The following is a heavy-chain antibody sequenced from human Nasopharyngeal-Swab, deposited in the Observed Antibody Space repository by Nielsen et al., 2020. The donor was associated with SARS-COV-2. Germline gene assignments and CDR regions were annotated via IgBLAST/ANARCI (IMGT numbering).Heavy chain of an antibody. Sequence: GESLKISCGSSGFSLSDYWMHWVRQVPGKGLKWVARVNEDGTTITYADSVKGRFTISRDYAKNTLFLRMRSLRDDDTAVYYCTRDLSGPVDLWGLGILVTVSS. D-gene: IGHD1-26*01. CDR1: GFSLSDYW. CDR3: TRDLSGPVDL. CDR2: VNEDGTTI. V-gene: IGHV3-74*03. J-gene: IGHJ4*01.